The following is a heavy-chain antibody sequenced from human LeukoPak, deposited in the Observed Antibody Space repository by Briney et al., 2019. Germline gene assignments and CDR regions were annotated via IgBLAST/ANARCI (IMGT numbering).Heavy chain of an antibody. V-gene: IGHV1-2*02. D-gene: IGHD4-11*01. CDR1: GYTLTGYY. Sequence: ASVKVSCKASGYTLTGYYMHRVRQAPGQGLEWMGWINPNSGGTNYAQKFQGRVTMTRDTSISTAYMELSRLRSDDTAVYYCARVYSNSDDAFDIWGQGTMVTVSS. CDR2: INPNSGGT. CDR3: ARVYSNSDDAFDI. J-gene: IGHJ3*02.